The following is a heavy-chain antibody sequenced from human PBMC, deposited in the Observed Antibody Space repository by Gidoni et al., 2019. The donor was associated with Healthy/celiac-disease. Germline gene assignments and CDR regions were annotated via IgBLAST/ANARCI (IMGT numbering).Heavy chain of an antibody. CDR3: ARAWGSGEIAAAGGLTYAFDI. J-gene: IGHJ3*02. CDR1: GYTFTSYY. V-gene: IGHV1-46*03. CDR2: INPSGGST. Sequence: QVQLVQSGAEVKKPGASVKVYCKASGYTFTSYYMHWVRQATGQGLEWMGIINPSGGSTSYAQKFQGRVTMTRDTSTSTVYMELSSLRSEDTAVYYCARAWGSGEIAAAGGLTYAFDIWGQGTMVTVSS. D-gene: IGHD6-13*01.